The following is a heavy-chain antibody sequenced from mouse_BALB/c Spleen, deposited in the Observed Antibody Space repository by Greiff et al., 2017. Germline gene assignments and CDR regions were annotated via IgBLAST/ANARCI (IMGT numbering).Heavy chain of an antibody. CDR2: ISIYYDNT. V-gene: IGHV1-67*01. CDR3: ARSRGLGVFAY. Sequence: QVQLQQSGPELVRPGESVKISCKGSGYTFTDYAMHWVKQSHAKSLEWIGVISIYYDNTNYNQKFKGKATMTVDKSSSTAYIELARLTSEDSAIYYCARSRGLGVFAYWGQGTLVTVSA. CDR1: GYTFTDYA. J-gene: IGHJ3*01. D-gene: IGHD4-1*01.